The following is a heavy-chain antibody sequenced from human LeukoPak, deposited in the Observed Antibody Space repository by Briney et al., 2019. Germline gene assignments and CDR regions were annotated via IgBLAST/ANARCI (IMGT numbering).Heavy chain of an antibody. J-gene: IGHJ5*02. CDR1: GASMNNYY. Sequence: SETLSLTCTVSGASMNNYYWSWVRQPAGKGLEWIGRVYGGGRTDYNPSLKSRVTISLGTSKNRFSLNLTSVTAADTAVYYCARHGSGTSLALYPWGQGTLVTVSS. CDR2: VYGGGRT. D-gene: IGHD3-10*01. V-gene: IGHV4-4*07. CDR3: ARHGSGTSLALYP.